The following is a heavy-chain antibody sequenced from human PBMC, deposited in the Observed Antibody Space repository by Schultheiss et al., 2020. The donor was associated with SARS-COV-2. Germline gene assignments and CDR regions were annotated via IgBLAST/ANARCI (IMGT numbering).Heavy chain of an antibody. Sequence: ASVKVSCKASGYTFTSYYMHWVRQAPGQGLEWMGIINPSGGSTSYAQKFQGRVTMTRDTSTSTVYMELSSLRSEDTAVYYCARGSVSAAAGILLYYYYYDMDVWGQGTTVTVSS. CDR1: GYTFTSYY. CDR2: INPSGGST. CDR3: ARGSVSAAAGILLYYYYYDMDV. V-gene: IGHV1-46*01. J-gene: IGHJ6*02. D-gene: IGHD6-13*01.